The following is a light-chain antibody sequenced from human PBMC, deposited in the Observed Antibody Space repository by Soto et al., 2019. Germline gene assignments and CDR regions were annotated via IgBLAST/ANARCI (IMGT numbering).Light chain of an antibody. CDR3: YSYTTSGTYV. CDR1: ISDVGGYNY. V-gene: IGLV2-14*03. Sequence: QSVLTQPASVSGSPGQSITISCTGTISDVGGYNYVSWYQHHPGRVPKLMIFDVNNRPPGISSRFSGSKSGNTASLTISGLQAEDEADYYCYSYTTSGTYVFGTGTSSPS. J-gene: IGLJ1*01. CDR2: DVN.